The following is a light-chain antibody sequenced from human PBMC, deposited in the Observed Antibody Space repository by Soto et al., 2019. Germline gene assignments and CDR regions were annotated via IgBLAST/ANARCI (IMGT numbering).Light chain of an antibody. V-gene: IGKV1-5*03. CDR1: QNINSR. Sequence: DIQMTQSPSTLSASVGDRVTITCRASQNINSRLAWYQQKPGKAPKFLLYLASSLASGVPSRFSGTESGTEFTLTISSLQPDDFATYYCQQYYSYPFTFGPGTKVDIK. CDR2: LAS. J-gene: IGKJ3*01. CDR3: QQYYSYPFT.